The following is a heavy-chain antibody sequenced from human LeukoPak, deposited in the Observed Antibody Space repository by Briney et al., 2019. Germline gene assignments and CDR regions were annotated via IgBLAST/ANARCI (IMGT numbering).Heavy chain of an antibody. Sequence: GGSLRLSCAASGLIFSSYGMHWVRQAPGEGLEWAAYIRHDESKTFYADSVKGRFTISRDNSKNTLYLQMHSLRAEDTALYYCAKPVIPSAYQGTYYMDVWGKGTTVTVSS. D-gene: IGHD3-16*01. V-gene: IGHV3-30*02. CDR1: GLIFSSYG. J-gene: IGHJ6*03. CDR2: IRHDESKT. CDR3: AKPVIPSAYQGTYYMDV.